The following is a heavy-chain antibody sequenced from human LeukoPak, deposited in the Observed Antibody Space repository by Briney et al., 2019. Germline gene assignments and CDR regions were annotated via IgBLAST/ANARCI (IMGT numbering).Heavy chain of an antibody. J-gene: IGHJ5*02. D-gene: IGHD2-15*01. CDR3: TRGLGYCSGGSCYYWFDP. CDR1: GFTFSRYW. V-gene: IGHV3-7*02. Sequence: GGSLRLSCAAFGFTFSRYWMSWVRQAPGKGLEWVANIKEDGSQKYYVDSVKGRFTISRDNAKNSLYLQMNSLRAEDTAVYYCTRGLGYCSGGSCYYWFDPWGQGNLVTVSS. CDR2: IKEDGSQK.